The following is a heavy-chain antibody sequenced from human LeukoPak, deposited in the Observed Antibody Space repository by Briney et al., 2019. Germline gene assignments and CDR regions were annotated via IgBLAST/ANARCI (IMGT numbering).Heavy chain of an antibody. CDR2: IRSDSSDK. D-gene: IGHD7-27*01. CDR3: ARDLNWGFDY. CDR1: GFTFSDYS. Sequence: GGSLRLSCAASGFTFSDYSMNWVRQAPGRGLEWVSNIRSDSSDKCYADSVKGRFTISRDNAKNSLLLHMDSLRVEDTAFYYCARDLNWGFDYWGQGAQVTVSS. V-gene: IGHV3-21*01. J-gene: IGHJ4*02.